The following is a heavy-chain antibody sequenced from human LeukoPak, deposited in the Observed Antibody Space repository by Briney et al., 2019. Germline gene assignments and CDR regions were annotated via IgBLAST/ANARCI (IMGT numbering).Heavy chain of an antibody. CDR2: MSPNSGIT. J-gene: IGHJ4*02. Sequence: ASLTVSCVASGYTFTSYDINWVRQAPGQGLEWMGWMSPNSGITGYAQKFQGRVTMTRNTAISTAYMELSSLRSEDTAVYYCVRTPPNWGADYWGQGTLVTVSS. V-gene: IGHV1-8*01. CDR3: VRTPPNWGADY. D-gene: IGHD7-27*01. CDR1: GYTFTSYD.